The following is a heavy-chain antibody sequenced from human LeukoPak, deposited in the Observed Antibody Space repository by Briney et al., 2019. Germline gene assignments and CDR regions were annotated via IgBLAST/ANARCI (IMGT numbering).Heavy chain of an antibody. CDR2: IRYDGSNK. J-gene: IGHJ5*02. CDR3: ARARRSGGITMVRGVKDRGWFDP. D-gene: IGHD3-10*01. Sequence: TGGSLRLSCAASGFTFSSFGIHWVRQAPGKGLEWVAFIRYDGSNKYYADSVKGRFTISRDNSKNTLYLQMNSLRAEDTAVYYCARARRSGGITMVRGVKDRGWFDPWGQGTLVTVSS. CDR1: GFTFSSFG. V-gene: IGHV3-30*02.